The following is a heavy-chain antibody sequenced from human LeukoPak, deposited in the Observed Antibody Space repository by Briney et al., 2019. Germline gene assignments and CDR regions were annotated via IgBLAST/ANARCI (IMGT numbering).Heavy chain of an antibody. CDR3: ARDVPDGSDSLGYYYGMDV. CDR2: ISSSSSYI. D-gene: IGHD3-16*01. J-gene: IGHJ6*02. V-gene: IGHV3-21*01. CDR1: GFTFSSYS. Sequence: PGGSLRLSCAASGFTFSSYSMNWVRQAPGKGLEWVSSISSSSSYIYYADSVKGRFTISRDNAKNSLYLQMNSLRAEDTAVYYCARDVPDGSDSLGYYYGMDVWGQGTTVTVSS.